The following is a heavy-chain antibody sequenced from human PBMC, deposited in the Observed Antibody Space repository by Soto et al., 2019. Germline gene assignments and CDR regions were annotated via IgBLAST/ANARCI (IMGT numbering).Heavy chain of an antibody. Sequence: EVQLLESGGGLVQPGGSLRLSCAASGFTFSSYAMSWVRQAPGKGLEWVSAISGSGGSTYYADSVKGRFTISRNNSKNTLYLQMNSLRAEDTAVYYCEKDHRNWNSRWFDPWGQGTLVTVSS. J-gene: IGHJ5*02. V-gene: IGHV3-23*01. CDR3: EKDHRNWNSRWFDP. CDR2: ISGSGGST. D-gene: IGHD1-7*01. CDR1: GFTFSSYA.